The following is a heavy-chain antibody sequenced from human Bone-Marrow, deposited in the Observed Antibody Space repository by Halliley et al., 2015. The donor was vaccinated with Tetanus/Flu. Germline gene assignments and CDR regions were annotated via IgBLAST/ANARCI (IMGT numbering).Heavy chain of an antibody. J-gene: IGHJ6*02. V-gene: IGHV3-9*01. CDR1: GFTFDDYA. D-gene: IGHD2-15*01. CDR2: ISWNSGSI. CDR3: AKDMDCSGGSCQYYYYGMDV. Sequence: SLRLSCAASGFTFDDYAMHWVRQAPGKGLEWVSGISWNSGSIGYADSVKGRFTISRDNAKNSLYLQMNSLRAEDTASYYCAKDMDCSGGSCQYYYYGMDVWGQGTTVTVSS.